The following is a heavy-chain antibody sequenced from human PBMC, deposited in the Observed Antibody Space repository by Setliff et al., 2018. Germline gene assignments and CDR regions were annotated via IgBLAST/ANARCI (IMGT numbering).Heavy chain of an antibody. CDR1: GFIFSSYE. J-gene: IGHJ6*02. Sequence: PGGSLRLSCAASGFIFSSYEMNWVRQAPGKGLEWVSYISTTGSTENYADSVKGRFTISRDNAENSVYLQMNSLRADDTAVYYCARDGVYYAMDVWGQGTTVTSP. CDR2: ISTTGSTE. V-gene: IGHV3-48*03. CDR3: ARDGVYYAMDV.